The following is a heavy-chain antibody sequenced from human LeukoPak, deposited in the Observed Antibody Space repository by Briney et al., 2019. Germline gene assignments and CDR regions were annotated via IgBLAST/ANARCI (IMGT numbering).Heavy chain of an antibody. Sequence: ASVKVSCKASGYTFTSYALSWVRQAPGQGLEWMGWISTYNGNTNYAQKLQGRVTMTTDTSASTAYMELSSLRSEDTAVYYCARDPSQWLAGWGQGTLVTVSS. V-gene: IGHV1-18*01. CDR1: GYTFTSYA. CDR2: ISTYNGNT. D-gene: IGHD6-19*01. CDR3: ARDPSQWLAG. J-gene: IGHJ4*02.